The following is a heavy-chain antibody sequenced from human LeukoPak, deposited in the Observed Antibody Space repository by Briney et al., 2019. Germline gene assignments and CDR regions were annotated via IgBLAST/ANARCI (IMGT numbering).Heavy chain of an antibody. V-gene: IGHV3-30*04. CDR1: GFTFSRFA. CDR2: ISYDGSYK. D-gene: IGHD3-9*01. Sequence: GGSLRLSCAASGFTFSRFAVHWVRQAPGKGLEWVAVISYDGSYKYYADSVQGRFTISRDNSKNTLYLQMNSLSTEDTAVYYCGRVSGEEAATGAYFARGARETLVTASS. CDR3: GRVSGEEAATGAYFAR. J-gene: IGHJ4*02.